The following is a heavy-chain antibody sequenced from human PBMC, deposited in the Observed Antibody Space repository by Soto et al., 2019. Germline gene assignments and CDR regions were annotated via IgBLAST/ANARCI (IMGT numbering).Heavy chain of an antibody. Sequence: SETLSLTCTVSGGSVSSGSYYWSWIRQPPGKGLEWIGYIYYSGSTNYNPSLKSRVTISVDTSKNQFSLKLSSVTAADTAVYYCARVRIAAAGTNWFDPWGQGTLVTVSS. J-gene: IGHJ5*02. CDR1: GGSVSSGSYY. V-gene: IGHV4-61*01. D-gene: IGHD6-13*01. CDR3: ARVRIAAAGTNWFDP. CDR2: IYYSGST.